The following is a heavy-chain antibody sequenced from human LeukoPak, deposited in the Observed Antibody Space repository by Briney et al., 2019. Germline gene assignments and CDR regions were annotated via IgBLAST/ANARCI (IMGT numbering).Heavy chain of an antibody. CDR2: ISGSGGST. CDR1: GFTFSSYA. D-gene: IGHD1-1*01. Sequence: PGGSLRLSCAASGFTFSSYAMSWVRQAPGKGLEWVSAISGSGGSTYYADSVKGRFTISRDNSKNTLYLQMNSLRAEDTAVYYCARAGRLERRKGVTPYYFDYWGQGTLVTVSS. CDR3: ARAGRLERRKGVTPYYFDY. J-gene: IGHJ4*02. V-gene: IGHV3-23*01.